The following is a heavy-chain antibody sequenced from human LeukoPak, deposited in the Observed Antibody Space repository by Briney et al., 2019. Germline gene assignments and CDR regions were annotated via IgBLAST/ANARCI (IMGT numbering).Heavy chain of an antibody. V-gene: IGHV3-15*01. CDR2: IKAKTAGGTT. D-gene: IGHD6-19*01. J-gene: IGHJ4*02. CDR3: ARGIAVAGTDY. CDR1: GFTFTTAW. Sequence: PGGSLRLSCAASGFTFTTAWMSWVRQAPGKGLEWVGHIKAKTAGGTTDYAAPVKGRFTISRDNSKNTLYLQMNSLRAEDTAVYYCARGIAVAGTDYWGQGTLVTVSS.